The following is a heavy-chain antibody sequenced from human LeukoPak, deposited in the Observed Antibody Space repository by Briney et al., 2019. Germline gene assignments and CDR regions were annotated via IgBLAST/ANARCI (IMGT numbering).Heavy chain of an antibody. J-gene: IGHJ3*02. CDR2: TYYRSKWYN. CDR1: GDSVSSNSAA. Sequence: SQTLSLTCAISGDSVSSNSAAWNWIRQSPSRGPEWLGRTYYRSKWYNDYAVSVKSRITINPDTSKNRFSLQLNSVTPEDTAVYYCARAPLAVAVAGSDAFDIWGQGTMVTVSS. D-gene: IGHD6-19*01. V-gene: IGHV6-1*01. CDR3: ARAPLAVAVAGSDAFDI.